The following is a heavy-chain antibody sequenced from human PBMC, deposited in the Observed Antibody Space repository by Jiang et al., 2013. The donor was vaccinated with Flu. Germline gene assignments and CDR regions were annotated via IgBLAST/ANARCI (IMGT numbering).Heavy chain of an antibody. CDR3: ARAASSNSHYSYYGMDV. CDR2: ISHSGTT. J-gene: IGHJ6*02. D-gene: IGHD6-13*01. CDR1: GYSISSAYY. Sequence: LLKPSETLSLTCAVSGYSISSAYYWAWIRQPPGKGLEWIGSISHSGTTYYNPSLKSRVTISLDTSKNQFSLKVSSVTAADTAVYYCARAASSNSHYSYYGMDVWGQGTTVTVSS. V-gene: IGHV4-38-2*01.